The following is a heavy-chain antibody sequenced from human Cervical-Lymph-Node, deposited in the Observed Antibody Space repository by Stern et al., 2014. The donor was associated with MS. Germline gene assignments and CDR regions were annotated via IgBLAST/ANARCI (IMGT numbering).Heavy chain of an antibody. CDR2: ISPYNGNT. D-gene: IGHD4-23*01. J-gene: IGHJ4*02. Sequence: QVQLVESGVEVKKPGASVKVSCTVSGYSFTNYGLHWVRQAPGQGLEWMGWISPYNGNTNYAQKFQGRVSMTTDTSTSTAYMELRSLRSDDTAVYYCAREGRRWFDYWGQGTLVSVSS. V-gene: IGHV1-18*01. CDR1: GYSFTNYG. CDR3: AREGRRWFDY.